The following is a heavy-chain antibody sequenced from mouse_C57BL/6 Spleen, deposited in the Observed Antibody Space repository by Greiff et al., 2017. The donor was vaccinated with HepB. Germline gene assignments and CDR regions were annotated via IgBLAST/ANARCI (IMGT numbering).Heavy chain of an antibody. D-gene: IGHD1-1*01. CDR2: IDPNSGGT. V-gene: IGHV1-72*01. Sequence: VQLQQSGAELVKPGASVKLSCKASGYTFTSYWMHWVKQRPGRGLEWIGRIDPNSGGTKYNEKFKSKTTLTVDKPSSTAYMQLSSLTSEDSAVYYCAKDYYGSSYWFAYWGQGTLVTVSA. CDR1: GYTFTSYW. J-gene: IGHJ3*01. CDR3: AKDYYGSSYWFAY.